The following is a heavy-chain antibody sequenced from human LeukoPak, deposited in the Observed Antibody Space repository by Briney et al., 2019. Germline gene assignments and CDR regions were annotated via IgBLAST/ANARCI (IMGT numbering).Heavy chain of an antibody. V-gene: IGHV1-69*04. Sequence: ASVKVSCKASGGTFSSYAISWVRQAPGQGLEWMGRIIPILGIANYAQKFQGRVTITADKSTSTAYMELSSLRSDDTAVYYCARVERFLEWLLWDYWGQGTLVTVSS. CDR1: GGTFSSYA. CDR3: ARVERFLEWLLWDY. J-gene: IGHJ4*02. CDR2: IIPILGIA. D-gene: IGHD3-3*01.